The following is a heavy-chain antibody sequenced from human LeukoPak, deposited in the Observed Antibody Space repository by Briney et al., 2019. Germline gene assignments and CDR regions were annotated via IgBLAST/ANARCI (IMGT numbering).Heavy chain of an antibody. CDR2: VHYSGST. CDR1: GGSIISGAYY. V-gene: IGHV4-31*03. J-gene: IGHJ4*02. Sequence: SETLSLTCTVSGGSIISGAYYWSWIRQHPGKGLEWIAYVHYSGSTYYNPSLKSRFTISVDTSQNQFSLKLRSVTAADTAVYYCAGDSGNSAFDYWAREPWSPSPQ. D-gene: IGHD4-23*01. CDR3: AGDSGNSAFDY.